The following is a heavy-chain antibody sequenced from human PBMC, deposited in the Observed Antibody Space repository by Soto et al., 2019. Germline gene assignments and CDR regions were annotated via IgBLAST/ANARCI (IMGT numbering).Heavy chain of an antibody. CDR2: IDWDDDK. D-gene: IGHD3-22*01. J-gene: IGHJ4*02. V-gene: IGHV2-70*04. CDR1: GFSLSTSGMR. CDR3: ARTPYYYDTSGYAY. Sequence: YGPTLVNPTHTLTLTCTFSGFSLSTSGMRVSWIRQPPGKALEWLARIDWDDDKFYSTSLKTRLTISKDTSKNQVVLTMTHMDPVDTATYYCARTPYYYDTSGYAYWGQGTLGTVSS.